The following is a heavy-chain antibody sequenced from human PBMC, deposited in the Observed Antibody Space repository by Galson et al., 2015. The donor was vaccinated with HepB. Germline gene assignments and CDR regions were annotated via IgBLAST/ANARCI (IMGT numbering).Heavy chain of an antibody. Sequence: SVKVSCKASGYIFNSYGISWVRQAPGQGLEWMGWISAYNGNTNYAQKLQGRVSMSTDTSTNTAYMELRSLTSDDTAVYYCARDKMIVATTLGYWGQGTLVTVSS. J-gene: IGHJ4*02. CDR2: ISAYNGNT. V-gene: IGHV1-18*04. CDR1: GYIFNSYG. CDR3: ARDKMIVATTLGY. D-gene: IGHD4-23*01.